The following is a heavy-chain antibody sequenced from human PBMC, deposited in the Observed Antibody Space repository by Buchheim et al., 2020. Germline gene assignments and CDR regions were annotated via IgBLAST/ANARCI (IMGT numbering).Heavy chain of an antibody. CDR3: ARVVTWIQLWSDYYYYYGMDV. CDR2: INHSGST. CDR1: GGSFSGYY. J-gene: IGHJ6*02. V-gene: IGHV4-34*01. Sequence: QVQLQQWGAGLLKPSETLSLTCAVYGGSFSGYYWSWIRQPPGKGLEWIGEINHSGSTNYNPSLKSRVTISVDTSKKQFYLKLSSVTAADTAVYYCARVVTWIQLWSDYYYYYGMDVWGQGTT. D-gene: IGHD5-18*01.